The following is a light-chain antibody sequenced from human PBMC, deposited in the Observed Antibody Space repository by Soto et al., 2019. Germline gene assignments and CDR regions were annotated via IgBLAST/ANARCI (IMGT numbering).Light chain of an antibody. CDR1: SSDVGGYNY. V-gene: IGLV2-11*01. CDR3: CSYAGSYTVQV. Sequence: QSALTQPRSVSGSPGQSVTISCTGTSSDVGGYNYVSWYQQHPGKAPKLMIYDVSKRPSGVPDRFSGSKSGNTASLTISGLQAEDEADYYCCSYAGSYTVQVCGTGTKVTVL. CDR2: DVS. J-gene: IGLJ1*01.